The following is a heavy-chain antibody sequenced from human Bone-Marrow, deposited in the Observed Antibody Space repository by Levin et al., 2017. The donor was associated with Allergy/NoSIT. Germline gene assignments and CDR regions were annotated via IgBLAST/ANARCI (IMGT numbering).Heavy chain of an antibody. J-gene: IGHJ6*02. Sequence: PSETLSLTCAISGDSVSSNSAAWNWIRQSPSRGLEWLGRTYYRSKWYNDYAVSVKSRITINPDTSKNQFSLQLNSVTPEDTAVYYCARGIVVVVAATPCYYGMDVWGQGTTVTVSS. CDR2: TYYRSKWYN. CDR1: GDSVSSNSAA. D-gene: IGHD2-15*01. CDR3: ARGIVVVVAATPCYYGMDV. V-gene: IGHV6-1*01.